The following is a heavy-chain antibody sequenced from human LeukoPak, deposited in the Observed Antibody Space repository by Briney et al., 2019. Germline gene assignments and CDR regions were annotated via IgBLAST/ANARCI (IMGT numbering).Heavy chain of an antibody. CDR1: GFTFSSYE. CDR2: ISSSGSTI. V-gene: IGHV3-48*03. Sequence: GGSLRLSCAASGFTFSSYEMNWVRQAPGKGLEWVSYISSSGSTIYYADSVKGRFTISRDNAKNTLYLQMNSLRAEDTAVYYCAKTPIMITFGTQFYYMDVWGKGTTVTVSS. D-gene: IGHD3-16*01. CDR3: AKTPIMITFGTQFYYMDV. J-gene: IGHJ6*03.